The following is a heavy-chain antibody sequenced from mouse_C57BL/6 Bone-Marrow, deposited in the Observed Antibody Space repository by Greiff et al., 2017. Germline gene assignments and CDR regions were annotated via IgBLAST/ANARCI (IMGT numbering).Heavy chain of an antibody. CDR2: INSDGGST. V-gene: IGHV5-2*01. D-gene: IGHD1-3*01. CDR1: EYAFPSHD. J-gene: IGHJ4*01. CDR3: ARGGVKDAMDY. Sequence: EVKLLESGGGLVQPGESLKLSCESNEYAFPSHDMSWVRETPEKRLELVAAINSDGGSTYYPDTMERRFIISRDNTKKTLYLQMSSLRYEDTALFYCARGGVKDAMDYWGQGTSVTVSS.